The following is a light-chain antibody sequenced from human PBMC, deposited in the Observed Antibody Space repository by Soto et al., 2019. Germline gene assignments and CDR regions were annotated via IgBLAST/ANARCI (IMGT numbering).Light chain of an antibody. CDR2: DAS. CDR3: QQYNSYPWT. J-gene: IGKJ1*01. Sequence: IVMTQSPATLSVSPGERATLSCRASQSVGRSLAWYQQKPGQAPRLLIYDASTRATGIPDRFSGSGSGTDFTLTISSLQPDDFATYYCQQYNSYPWTFGQGTKVDIK. V-gene: IGKV3D-15*01. CDR1: QSVGRS.